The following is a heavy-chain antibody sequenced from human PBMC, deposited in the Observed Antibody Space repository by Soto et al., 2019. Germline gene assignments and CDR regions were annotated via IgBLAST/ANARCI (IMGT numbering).Heavy chain of an antibody. CDR3: ARRGSVVVPAAMSENYYYYYMDV. V-gene: IGHV4-59*08. D-gene: IGHD2-2*01. CDR1: GGTISSYY. Sequence: SETLSLTCTVSGGTISSYYWSWIRQPPGKGLEWIGYIYYSGSTNYNPSLKSRVTISVDTSKNQFSLKLSSVTAADTAGYYCARRGSVVVPAAMSENYYYYYMDVWGKGTTVTVSS. CDR2: IYYSGST. J-gene: IGHJ6*03.